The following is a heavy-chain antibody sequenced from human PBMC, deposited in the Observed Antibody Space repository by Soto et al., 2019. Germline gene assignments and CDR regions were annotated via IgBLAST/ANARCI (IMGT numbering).Heavy chain of an antibody. CDR2: VNHDGST. D-gene: IGHD3-9*01. CDR3: ARGTSLTGVLQRGAPDKYYFDY. Sequence: QVQLHQWGAALLKPSETLSLTCAVYGGSFSDYYWTWIRQSPEKGLEWIGEVNHDGSTNYDPSLNSRVGISADTSKNQFSLKLRSLTAADTAVYYCARGTSLTGVLQRGAPDKYYFDYWSQGTRVTVSS. CDR1: GGSFSDYY. V-gene: IGHV4-34*01. J-gene: IGHJ4*02.